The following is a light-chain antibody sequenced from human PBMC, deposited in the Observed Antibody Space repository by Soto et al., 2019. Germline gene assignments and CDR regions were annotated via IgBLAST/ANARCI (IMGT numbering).Light chain of an antibody. CDR2: DVT. J-gene: IGLJ2*01. CDR1: SSGIGGVKS. Sequence: QSALSQPASVSGSPGQSITISCTETSSGIGGVKSISWYQQHPGKAPKLMIYDVTHRASGVSDRFSGSKSGDTASLSISDLQIEDEAQYYCTSYTSRSTVFGGRTKLTVL. CDR3: TSYTSRSTV. V-gene: IGLV2-14*03.